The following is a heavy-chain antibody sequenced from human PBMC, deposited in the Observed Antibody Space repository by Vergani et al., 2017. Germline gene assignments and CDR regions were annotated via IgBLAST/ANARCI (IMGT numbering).Heavy chain of an antibody. Sequence: QVQLQESGPGLVKPSETLSLTCTVSGGSISSYYWSWIRQPPGKGLEWIGYIYYSGSTNYNPSLKRRVTISVATSKNQFSLKLSSVTAADTAVYYCARAERRQQLDVAWYFDLWGRGTLVTVSS. V-gene: IGHV4-59*01. D-gene: IGHD6-13*01. CDR1: GGSISSYY. CDR2: IYYSGST. J-gene: IGHJ2*01. CDR3: ARAERRQQLDVAWYFDL.